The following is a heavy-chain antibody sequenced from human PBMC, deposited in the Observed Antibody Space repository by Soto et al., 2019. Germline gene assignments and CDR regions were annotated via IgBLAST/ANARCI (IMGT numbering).Heavy chain of an antibody. CDR3: ARGLGYDSKDYYYAY. CDR2: IIPIFGTA. CDR1: GGTFSRHA. J-gene: IGHJ4*02. Sequence: QAQLVQSGAEVRKPGSSVKVSCKASGGTFSRHAISWVRQAPGQGLEWMGGIIPIFGTANHAQKFQGRVTIIADESNSTVYMELSSLRSEDTAMYYCARGLGYDSKDYYYAYWGQGTVFIVSS. V-gene: IGHV1-69*01. D-gene: IGHD3-22*01.